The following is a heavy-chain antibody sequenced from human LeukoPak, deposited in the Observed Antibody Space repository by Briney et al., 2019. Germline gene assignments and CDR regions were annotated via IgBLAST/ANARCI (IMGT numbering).Heavy chain of an antibody. CDR3: ARKFGTVTTGDDAFDI. V-gene: IGHV4-39*01. J-gene: IGHJ3*02. D-gene: IGHD4-17*01. CDR1: GGSISSSSYY. CDR2: IYYSGST. Sequence: PSETLSLTCTVSGGSISSSSYYWGWIRPPPGKGLEWIGSIYYSGSTYYNPSLKSRVTISVDTSKNQFSLKLSSVTAADTAVYYCARKFGTVTTGDDAFDIWGQGTMVTVSS.